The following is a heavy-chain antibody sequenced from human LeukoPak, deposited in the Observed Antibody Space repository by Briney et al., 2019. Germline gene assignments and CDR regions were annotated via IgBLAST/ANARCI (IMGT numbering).Heavy chain of an antibody. Sequence: SETLSLTCTVSGGSISSSSYYWGWIRQPPGKGLEWIGSIYYSGSTYYNPSLKSRVTISVDTSKNQFSLKLSSVTAADTAVYYCAREAAGSSLASNHDAFDIWGQGTMVTVSS. J-gene: IGHJ3*02. CDR1: GGSISSSSYY. V-gene: IGHV4-39*07. CDR3: AREAAGSSLASNHDAFDI. D-gene: IGHD6-6*01. CDR2: IYYSGST.